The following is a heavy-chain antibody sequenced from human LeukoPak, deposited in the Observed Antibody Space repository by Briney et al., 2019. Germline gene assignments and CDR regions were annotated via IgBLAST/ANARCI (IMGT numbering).Heavy chain of an antibody. CDR2: IRYDGSNK. CDR3: AKDLVVAGPDEIDY. CDR1: GFTFRSYG. D-gene: IGHD6-19*01. Sequence: PEGSLRLSCAASGFTFRSYGMHWVRQAPGKGLEWVAFIRYDGSNKYYADSMEGRFTISRDNSKNTLYLQMKSLRAEDTAVYYCAKDLVVAGPDEIDYWGQGTLVTVSS. V-gene: IGHV3-30*02. J-gene: IGHJ4*02.